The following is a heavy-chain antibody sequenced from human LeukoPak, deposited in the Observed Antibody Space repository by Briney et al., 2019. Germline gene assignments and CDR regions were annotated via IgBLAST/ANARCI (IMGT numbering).Heavy chain of an antibody. CDR2: ISSSSSYI. D-gene: IGHD3-9*01. V-gene: IGHV3-21*01. Sequence: GGSLRLSCAASGFTFSSYSMNWVRQAPGKGLEWVSSISSSSSYIYYADSVKGRFTISRDNAKNSLYLQMNSLRAEDTAVYYCARDSAGYESFDYWGQRTLVTVSS. J-gene: IGHJ4*02. CDR3: ARDSAGYESFDY. CDR1: GFTFSSYS.